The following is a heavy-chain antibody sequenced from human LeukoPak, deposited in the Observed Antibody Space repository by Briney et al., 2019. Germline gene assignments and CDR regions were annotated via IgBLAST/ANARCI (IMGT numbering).Heavy chain of an antibody. CDR2: ISSSSSYI. V-gene: IGHV3-21*01. CDR1: GFTFSSYS. J-gene: IGHJ4*02. Sequence: GGSLRLSCAASGFTFSSYSMNWVRQAPGKGLEWVSSISSSSSYIYYADSVKGRFTTSRDNAKNSLYLQMNSLRAEDTAVYYCARDRLRGYYDFWSGYSEKAIDYWGQGTLVTVSS. CDR3: ARDRLRGYYDFWSGYSEKAIDY. D-gene: IGHD3-3*01.